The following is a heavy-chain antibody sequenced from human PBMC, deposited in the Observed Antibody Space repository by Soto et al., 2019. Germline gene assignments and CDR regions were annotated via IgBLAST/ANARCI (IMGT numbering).Heavy chain of an antibody. CDR1: GVSISSPDW. V-gene: IGHV4-4*02. Sequence: QVQLQESGPGLVKPSGTLSLTCAVSGVSISSPDWWTWVRQPPGKGLEWLEESHQGGNTNYNSSLESRVTISVDKSKNQFSLKLTAVTVADTAVYYCATRDSSSFYWGQGTLVTVSS. CDR3: ATRDSSSFY. D-gene: IGHD6-13*01. CDR2: SHQGGNT. J-gene: IGHJ4*02.